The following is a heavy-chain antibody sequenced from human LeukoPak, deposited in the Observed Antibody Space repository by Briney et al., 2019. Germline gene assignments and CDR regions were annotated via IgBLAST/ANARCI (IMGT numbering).Heavy chain of an antibody. CDR1: GFTFGTYA. CDR2: INHSGST. J-gene: IGHJ4*02. D-gene: IGHD4-17*01. CDR3: ARGTMTTVTYYFDY. Sequence: NSGGSLRLSCAASGFTFGTYAMSWIRQPPAKGLEWIGEINHSGSTNYNPSLKSRVTISVDTSKNQFSLKLSSVTAADTAVYYCARGTMTTVTYYFDYWAREPWSPSPQ. V-gene: IGHV4-34*01.